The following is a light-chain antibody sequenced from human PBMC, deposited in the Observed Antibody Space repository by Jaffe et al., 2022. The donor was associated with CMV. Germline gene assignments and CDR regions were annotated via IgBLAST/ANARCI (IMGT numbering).Light chain of an antibody. CDR3: QQYYSIPYT. Sequence: DIVMTQSPDSLAVSQGVRATINCKSSQSVLYSSNNKNYLAWYQQKPGQPPKLLIYWASTRESGVPDRFSGSGSGTDFTLTITSLQAEDVAVYYCQQYYSIPYTFGQGTKLAIE. CDR2: WAS. V-gene: IGKV4-1*01. J-gene: IGKJ2*01. CDR1: QSVLYSSNNKNY.